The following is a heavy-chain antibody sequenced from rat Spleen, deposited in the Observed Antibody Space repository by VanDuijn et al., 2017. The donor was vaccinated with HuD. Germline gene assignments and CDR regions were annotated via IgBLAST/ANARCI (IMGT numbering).Heavy chain of an antibody. J-gene: IGHJ2*01. CDR3: ATQHYYDGYYRDS. V-gene: IGHV2-30*01. Sequence: QVQLRESGPGLLQPSQTLSLTCTVSGFSLTSYNVHWVRQPTGKGLEWMGVMWTGGSTAYNSLLKSRLSISRDTSKSQVFLKMNNLQTEDTAMYFCATQHYYDGYYRDSWGQGVMVTVSS. CDR2: MWTGGST. D-gene: IGHD1-12*03. CDR1: GFSLTSYN.